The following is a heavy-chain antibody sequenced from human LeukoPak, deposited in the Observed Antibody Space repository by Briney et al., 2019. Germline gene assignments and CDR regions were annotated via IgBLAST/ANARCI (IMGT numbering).Heavy chain of an antibody. Sequence: PSETLSLTCTVSGGSVSGYYWSWIRQPPGKGLEWIGEINHSGSTNYNPSLKSRVTISVDTSKNQFSLKLSSVTAADTAVYYCARGRMDSRLQSWGQGTLVTVSS. CDR2: INHSGST. V-gene: IGHV4-34*01. D-gene: IGHD2-2*03. J-gene: IGHJ4*02. CDR3: ARGRMDSRLQS. CDR1: GGSVSGYY.